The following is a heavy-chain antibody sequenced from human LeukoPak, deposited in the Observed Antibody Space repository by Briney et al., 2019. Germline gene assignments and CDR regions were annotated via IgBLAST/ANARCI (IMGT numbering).Heavy chain of an antibody. CDR3: SRGPPPDFDC. V-gene: IGHV4-4*07. CDR2: IYTTGST. Sequence: PSETLSLTCTVSGGSISDYYWSWIRQPAGKGLEWIGRIYTTGSTDYNPSLKSRVTMSVDTSKNQFSLKLSSVTAADTAVYYCSRGPPPDFDCWGQGTLVTVSS. J-gene: IGHJ4*02. CDR1: GGSISDYY.